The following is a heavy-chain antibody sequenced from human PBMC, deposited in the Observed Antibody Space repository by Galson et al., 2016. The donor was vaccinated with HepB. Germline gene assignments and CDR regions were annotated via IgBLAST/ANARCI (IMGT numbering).Heavy chain of an antibody. CDR1: GYTFISYG. CDR3: ARGQKGRGSYFHFVDY. CDR2: INPYSGNT. V-gene: IGHV1-18*01. D-gene: IGHD1-26*01. J-gene: IGHJ4*02. Sequence: SVKVSCKASGYTFISYGISWVRQATGQGLEWMGWINPYSGNTNYAQKLQGRVTMNTDTSTSTAYMELRSLRSDDTAVYYCARGQKGRGSYFHFVDYWGQGTLFTVSS.